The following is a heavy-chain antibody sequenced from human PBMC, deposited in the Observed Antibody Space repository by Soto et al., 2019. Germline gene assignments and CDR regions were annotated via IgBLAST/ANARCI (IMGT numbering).Heavy chain of an antibody. CDR2: IKTKPDDGTI. D-gene: IGHD1-1*01. J-gene: IGHJ4*02. CDR1: GLIFSDVW. V-gene: IGHV3-15*01. CDR3: TTSNLGVDF. Sequence: PWGSLRLSCAASGLIFSDVWMTWVRQAPGKGLEWVGRIKTKPDDGTIDYAAPVRGRFTISRDDSKNTLYLQMTSLKPDDTGVYYCTTSNLGVDFWGPGTLVTVSS.